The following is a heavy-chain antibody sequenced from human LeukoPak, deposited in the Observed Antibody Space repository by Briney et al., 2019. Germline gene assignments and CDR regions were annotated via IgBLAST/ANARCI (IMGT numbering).Heavy chain of an antibody. J-gene: IGHJ4*02. CDR1: GFTFSSYS. CDR3: ARALRSIVGASTPFDY. D-gene: IGHD1-26*01. V-gene: IGHV3-21*01. Sequence: GGSLRLSCAASGFTFSSYSMNWVRQAPGKGLEWVSSISSSSSYIYYADSVKGRFTISRDNAKNSLYLQMNSLRAEDRAVYYCARALRSIVGASTPFDYWGQGTLVTVSS. CDR2: ISSSSSYI.